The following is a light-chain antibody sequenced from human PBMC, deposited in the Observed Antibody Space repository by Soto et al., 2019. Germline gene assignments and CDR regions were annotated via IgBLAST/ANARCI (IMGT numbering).Light chain of an antibody. CDR2: EVS. CDR3: NSYTSSNTYV. V-gene: IGLV2-18*02. J-gene: IGLJ1*01. Sequence: QSALTQPPSVSGSPGQSVTISCTGTSSDVGSYNRVSWYQQPPGTAPKLMIYEVSNRPSGVPDRFSGSKSGNTASLTISGLQAEDEADHYCNSYTSSNTYVFGTGTKLTVL. CDR1: SSDVGSYNR.